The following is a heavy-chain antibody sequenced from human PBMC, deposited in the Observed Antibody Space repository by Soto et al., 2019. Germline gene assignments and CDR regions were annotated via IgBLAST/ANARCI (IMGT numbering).Heavy chain of an antibody. CDR1: GYTFTSYY. D-gene: IGHD2-2*01. CDR3: ARSESRGRAEDDAFDI. Sequence: ASVKVSCKASGYTFTSYYMHWVRQAPGQGLEWMGIINPSGGSTSYAQKFQGRVTMTRDTSTSTVYMELSSLRSEDTAVYYCARSESRGRAEDDAFDIWGQGTMVTVSS. J-gene: IGHJ3*02. CDR2: INPSGGST. V-gene: IGHV1-46*01.